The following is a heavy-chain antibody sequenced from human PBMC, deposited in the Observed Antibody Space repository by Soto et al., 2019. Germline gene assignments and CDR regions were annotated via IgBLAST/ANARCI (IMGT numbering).Heavy chain of an antibody. V-gene: IGHV1-69*08. J-gene: IGHJ6*02. D-gene: IGHD2-2*01. CDR2: IIPIFGIA. Sequence: QVQLVQSGAEVKKPGSSVKVSCKASGGTFSRYSITWVRQAPGHGLEWIGRIIPIFGIASYAQKFQGRVTTTADESTPTAYMELSSLRSDDTGLSYWPREARDRETVLVPVVIAGTHVWGQATPVTVSS. CDR3: PREARDRETVLVPVVIAGTHV. CDR1: GGTFSRYS.